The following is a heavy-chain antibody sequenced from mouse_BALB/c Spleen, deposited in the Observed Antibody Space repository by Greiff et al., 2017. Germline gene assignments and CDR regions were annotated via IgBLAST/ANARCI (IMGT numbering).Heavy chain of an antibody. CDR1: GYSITSDYA. J-gene: IGHJ1*01. CDR2: ISYSGST. V-gene: IGHV3-2*02. D-gene: IGHD1-1*01. Sequence: VQLKESGPGLVKPSQSLSLTCTVTGYSITSDYAWNWIRQFPGNKLEWMGYISYSGSTSYNPSLKSRISITRDTSKNQFFLQLNSVTTEDTATYYCANHYYGSSFPYWYFDVWGAGTTVTVSS. CDR3: ANHYYGSSFPYWYFDV.